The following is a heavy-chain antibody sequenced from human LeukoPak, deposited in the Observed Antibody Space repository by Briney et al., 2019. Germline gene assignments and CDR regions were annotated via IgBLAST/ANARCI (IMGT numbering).Heavy chain of an antibody. CDR1: GGSISNSSHY. J-gene: IGHJ4*02. CDR2: MYYSGRT. Sequence: SETLSLTCTVSGGSISNSSHYWGWIRQPPAKGLEWIGSMYYSGRTYYNPSLKSRVTMSVDTSKNQFSLKLSSVTTADTAVYYCARESWDTKVRGTIFDYWGQGTLVTVSS. V-gene: IGHV4-39*07. CDR3: ARESWDTKVRGTIFDY. D-gene: IGHD3-10*01.